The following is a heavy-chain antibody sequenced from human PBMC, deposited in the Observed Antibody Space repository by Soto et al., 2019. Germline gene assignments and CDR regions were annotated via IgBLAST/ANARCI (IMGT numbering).Heavy chain of an antibody. CDR3: ARESHDILTGPPWDWCFDL. CDR2: INDRGSI. CDR1: GGSFSGYY. Sequence: QVQLQQWGAGPLRPLETLSLTCGVSGGSFSGYYWAWIRQSPGKGLEWIGEINDRGSINYNPSLKSRVSISVDTSKNHYSLNLRFVTAADTAVYYCARESHDILTGPPWDWCFDLWGRGTLVTVSS. J-gene: IGHJ2*01. V-gene: IGHV4-34*01. D-gene: IGHD3-9*01.